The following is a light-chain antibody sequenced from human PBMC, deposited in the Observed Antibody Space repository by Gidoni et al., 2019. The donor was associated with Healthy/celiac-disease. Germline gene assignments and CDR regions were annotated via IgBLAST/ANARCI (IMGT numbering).Light chain of an antibody. Sequence: DIQMTQSPSSVSASVGDRVTITCRASQGISSWLAWCQQKPGKAPKLLIYAASSLQNVVPPRFSGSGSGTDFTLTSSSLQPEDVVTYYCQHANSFPITFGQGTRLEIK. CDR3: QHANSFPIT. CDR1: QGISSW. CDR2: AAS. V-gene: IGKV1-12*01. J-gene: IGKJ5*01.